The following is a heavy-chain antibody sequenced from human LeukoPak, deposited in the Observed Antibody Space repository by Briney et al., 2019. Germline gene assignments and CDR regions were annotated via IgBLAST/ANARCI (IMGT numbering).Heavy chain of an antibody. CDR1: GGSISSSSYY. D-gene: IGHD5-18*01. J-gene: IGHJ4*02. Sequence: PSETLSLTCTVSGGSISSSSYYWGWIRQPPGKGLEWIGSMYYSGSTYYNPSLKSRVTISVDTSKNQFSLKLSSVTAADTAVYYCARLGGYSYGIFDYWGQGTLVTVSS. CDR2: MYYSGST. V-gene: IGHV4-39*01. CDR3: ARLGGYSYGIFDY.